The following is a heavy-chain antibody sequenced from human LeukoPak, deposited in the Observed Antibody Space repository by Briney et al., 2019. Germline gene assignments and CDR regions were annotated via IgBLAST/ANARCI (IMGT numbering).Heavy chain of an antibody. CDR2: ISGTDGGSGSST. V-gene: IGHV3-23*01. Sequence: GGSLRLSCAASGFTFSTYGMSWVRQAPGKGLEWVSAISGTDGGSGSSTNYADSVKGRFTISRDNSKNTLYLQMNSLRAEDTAVYYCAKDRSVAYDSSGYYYKGGFDYWGQGTLVTVSS. CDR3: AKDRSVAYDSSGYYYKGGFDY. CDR1: GFTFSTYG. J-gene: IGHJ4*02. D-gene: IGHD3-22*01.